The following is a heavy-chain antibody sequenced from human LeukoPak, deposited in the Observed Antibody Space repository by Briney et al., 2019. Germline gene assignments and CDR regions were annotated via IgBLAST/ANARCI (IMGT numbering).Heavy chain of an antibody. V-gene: IGHV3-7*01. J-gene: IGHJ3*02. CDR3: ARDPASTVTDAFDI. Sequence: PGGSLRLSCAASGFNFRTYWMSWVRQAPGKGLEWVASIKQDGSEKSNVDSVRGRFTISRDNAKNSLYLQVNGLRVEDTAVYYCARDPASTVTDAFDIWGQGTMVTVSS. D-gene: IGHD4-17*01. CDR1: GFNFRTYW. CDR2: IKQDGSEK.